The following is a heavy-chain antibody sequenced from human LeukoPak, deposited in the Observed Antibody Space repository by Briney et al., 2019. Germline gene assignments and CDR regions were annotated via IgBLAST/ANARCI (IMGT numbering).Heavy chain of an antibody. D-gene: IGHD5-18*01. CDR3: AKDGGYNYGYDFDY. J-gene: IGHJ4*02. CDR2: IRYDGSNK. CDR1: GFTFSSYG. Sequence: GGSLRLSCAASGFTFSSYGMHWDRQAPGKGLEWVAFIRYDGSNKYYADSVKGRFTISRDNSKNTLYLQMNSLRAEDTAVYYCAKDGGYNYGYDFDYWGQGTLVTVSS. V-gene: IGHV3-30*02.